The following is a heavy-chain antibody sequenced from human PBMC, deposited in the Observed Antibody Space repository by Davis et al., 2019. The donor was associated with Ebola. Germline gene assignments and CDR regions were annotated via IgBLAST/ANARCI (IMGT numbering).Heavy chain of an antibody. D-gene: IGHD3-10*01. CDR1: GFTFSSYG. J-gene: IGHJ6*02. CDR2: IWYDGSNK. Sequence: GGSLRLSCAASGFTFSSYGMHWVRQAPGKGLEWVAVIWYDGSNKYYADSVKGRFTISRDNSKNTLYLQMNSLRAEDTAVYYCAKDQVRRITMYGMDVWGQGTTVTVSS. CDR3: AKDQVRRITMYGMDV. V-gene: IGHV3-30*02.